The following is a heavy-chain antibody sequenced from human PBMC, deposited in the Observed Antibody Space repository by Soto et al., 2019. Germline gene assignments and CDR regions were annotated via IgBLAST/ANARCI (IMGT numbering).Heavy chain of an antibody. Sequence: EVQLVESGGGLVQPGSSLRLSCATSGFTFSNYWMSWVRQAPGKGLEWVANIRQDGNDNNYVDSVKGRFTISRDNARNSLYLQMNSLRAEDTAVYYCETKGGRGDAFAIWGQGTMVIVSS. CDR3: ETKGGRGDAFAI. J-gene: IGHJ3*02. D-gene: IGHD3-16*01. V-gene: IGHV3-7*01. CDR2: IRQDGNDN. CDR1: GFTFSNYW.